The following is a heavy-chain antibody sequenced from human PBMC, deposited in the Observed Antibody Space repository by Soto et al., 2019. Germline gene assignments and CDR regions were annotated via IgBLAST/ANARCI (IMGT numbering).Heavy chain of an antibody. J-gene: IGHJ3*02. V-gene: IGHV5-51*01. CDR1: GYSFTSYW. CDR3: ASRGDIAVAGTSAFDI. D-gene: IGHD6-19*01. Sequence: LGESLKISCKGSGYSFTSYWIGWVRQMPGKGLEWMGIIYPGDSDTRYSPSFQGQVTISADKSISTAYLQWSSLKASDTAMYYCASRGDIAVAGTSAFDIWGQGTMVTVSS. CDR2: IYPGDSDT.